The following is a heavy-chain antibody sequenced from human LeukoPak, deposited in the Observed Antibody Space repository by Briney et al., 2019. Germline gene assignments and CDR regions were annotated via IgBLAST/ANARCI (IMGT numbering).Heavy chain of an antibody. J-gene: IGHJ4*02. V-gene: IGHV1-69*13. D-gene: IGHD2-21*01. CDR1: GGTFISYA. CDR3: ARSLAYCGGECYAYYFDY. Sequence: SVNVSCKASGGTFISYAISWVRQPPGQGLEWMGGIIPIFGTTNYAKKFQGRVTITADESTSAAYMELSSLKFEDTAVYYCARSLAYCGGECYAYYFDYWGEGTLVTVSS. CDR2: IIPIFGTT.